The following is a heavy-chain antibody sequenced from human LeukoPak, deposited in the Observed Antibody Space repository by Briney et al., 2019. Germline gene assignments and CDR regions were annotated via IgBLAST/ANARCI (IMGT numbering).Heavy chain of an antibody. V-gene: IGHV4-30-2*01. J-gene: IGHJ5*02. D-gene: IGHD1-26*01. Sequence: SETLSLTCAVSGGSISSGGYSWSWIRQPPGKGLEWIGYIYDSGNTYYNPSLKSRVTISLDRSKNQFSLKVSSVTAADTAVYYCARGNNGSPNWFDPWGQGTLVTVSS. CDR2: IYDSGNT. CDR1: GGSISSGGYS. CDR3: ARGNNGSPNWFDP.